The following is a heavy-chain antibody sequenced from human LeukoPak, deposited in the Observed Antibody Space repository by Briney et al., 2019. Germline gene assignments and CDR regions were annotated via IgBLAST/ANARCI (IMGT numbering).Heavy chain of an antibody. D-gene: IGHD3-9*01. CDR3: ARDFHHYDILTGYYRFDY. CDR2: FDPEDGET. J-gene: IGHJ4*02. V-gene: IGHV1-24*01. Sequence: ASVKVSCKVSGYTLTELSMHWVRQAPGKGLEWMGGFDPEDGETIYAQKFQGRVTMTEDTSTDTAYMELSSLRSEDTAVYYCARDFHHYDILTGYYRFDYWGQGTLVTVSS. CDR1: GYTLTELS.